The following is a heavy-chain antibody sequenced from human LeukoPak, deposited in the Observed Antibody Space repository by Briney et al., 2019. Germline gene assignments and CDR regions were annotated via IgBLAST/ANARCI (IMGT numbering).Heavy chain of an antibody. CDR2: ISPTGSTT. J-gene: IGHJ4*02. CDR1: GFSFSGHW. V-gene: IGHV3-74*01. CDR3: ARGPNSNWSGLDF. D-gene: IGHD6-6*01. Sequence: GGSLRLSCTASGFSFSGHWMHWARQLPGKGLVWVSRISPTGSTTSYADSVKGRFTVTRDNAKNTLYLQVNNLRAEDTAVYYCARGPNSNWSGLDFWGQGTLVTVSS.